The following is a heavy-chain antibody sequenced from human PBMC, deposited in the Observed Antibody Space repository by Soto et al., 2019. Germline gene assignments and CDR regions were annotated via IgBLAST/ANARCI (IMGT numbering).Heavy chain of an antibody. J-gene: IGHJ6*02. Sequence: PGGSLILSYAASGFTFSSYGMHWVRQAPGKGLEWVAVISYDGSNKYYADSVKGRFTISRDNSKNTLYLQMNSLRAEDTAVYYCAKEQDSSGPWYYYGMDVWGQGTTVTVSS. CDR3: AKEQDSSGPWYYYGMDV. V-gene: IGHV3-30*18. CDR1: GFTFSSYG. D-gene: IGHD6-19*01. CDR2: ISYDGSNK.